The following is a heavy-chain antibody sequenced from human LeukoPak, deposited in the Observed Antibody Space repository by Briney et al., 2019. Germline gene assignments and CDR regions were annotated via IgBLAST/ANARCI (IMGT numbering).Heavy chain of an antibody. V-gene: IGHV4-39*07. Sequence: SETLSLTCSVSGGSISNTNYYWAWIRQSPGRGLEWIGSIYYTGTTFDNPSLKSRVTLSVDTSKNQFSLRLTSVTAADTAFYYCAREEYSSDWYGHDSWGQGTLVTVSS. CDR3: AREEYSSDWYGHDS. J-gene: IGHJ4*02. D-gene: IGHD6-13*01. CDR1: GGSISNTNYY. CDR2: IYYTGTT.